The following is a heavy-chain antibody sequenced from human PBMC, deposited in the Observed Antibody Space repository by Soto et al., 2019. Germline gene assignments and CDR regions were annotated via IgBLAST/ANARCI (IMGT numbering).Heavy chain of an antibody. Sequence: PGESLKISCKGSGYSFTSYWIGWVRQMPGKGLEWMGIIYPGDSDTRYSPSFQGQVTISADKSISTAYLQWSSLKASDTAMYYCARQAYCSGGSCYHDDWGPGTLVTVAS. D-gene: IGHD2-15*01. J-gene: IGHJ4*02. CDR3: ARQAYCSGGSCYHDD. CDR1: GYSFTSYW. CDR2: IYPGDSDT. V-gene: IGHV5-51*01.